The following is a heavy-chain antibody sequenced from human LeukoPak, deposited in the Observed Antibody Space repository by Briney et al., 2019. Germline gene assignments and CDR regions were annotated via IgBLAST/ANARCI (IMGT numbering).Heavy chain of an antibody. J-gene: IGHJ4*02. D-gene: IGHD1-26*01. CDR2: IRWDGHST. CDR3: ARDIPRGSTHLDY. Sequence: HPGGSLRLSCAASGFSFQDYTMHWVRQTPEKGLEWLSLIRWDGHSTYYADSVKGRFTISRDNAENSLYLQMNILRVEDTAVYYCARDIPRGSTHLDYWGQGTLVTVSS. CDR1: GFSFQDYT. V-gene: IGHV3-43*01.